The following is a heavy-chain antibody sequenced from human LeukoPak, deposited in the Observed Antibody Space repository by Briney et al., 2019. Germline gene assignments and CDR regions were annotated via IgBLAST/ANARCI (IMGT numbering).Heavy chain of an antibody. D-gene: IGHD4/OR15-4a*01. CDR2: IYYSEST. CDR3: TRALNPLTGTYYFDY. V-gene: IGHV4-59*01. Sequence: SETLSLTCTVSGGSIISYYWSWIRQSPGKGLEWIGDIYYSESTNYNPSLKSRVAISVDTSKNQFSLKLSSVITADTAVYYCTRALNPLTGTYYFDYWGQGTLVTVSS. J-gene: IGHJ4*02. CDR1: GGSIISYY.